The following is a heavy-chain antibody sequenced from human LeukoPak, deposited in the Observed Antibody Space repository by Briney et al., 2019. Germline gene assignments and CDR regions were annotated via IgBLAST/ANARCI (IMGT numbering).Heavy chain of an antibody. CDR2: ISYDGSNK. D-gene: IGHD2-8*02. CDR1: GFTLRSYS. Sequence: GGGPRTSRSAPGFTLRSYSMPWVRPAPGKGREWVAVISYDGSNKYYADSVKGRFTISRDNSKNTLYLQMNSLRAEDTAVYYCPRGRLTGRFDYWGQGTLVTVSS. V-gene: IGHV3-30-3*01. J-gene: IGHJ4*02. CDR3: PRGRLTGRFDY.